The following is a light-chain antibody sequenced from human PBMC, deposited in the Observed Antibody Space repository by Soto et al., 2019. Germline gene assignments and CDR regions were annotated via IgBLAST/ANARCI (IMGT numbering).Light chain of an antibody. Sequence: EIVLTQSPATLSLSPGERATLSCRASQSVSSQLAWYQQRPGQAPRLLMFDASNRATGNTDRFSGSGSGTDFPLTISSLEPEDFAVYYCQQRNSWPLTFGQGTRLEV. V-gene: IGKV3-11*01. CDR2: DAS. CDR3: QQRNSWPLT. J-gene: IGKJ5*01. CDR1: QSVSSQ.